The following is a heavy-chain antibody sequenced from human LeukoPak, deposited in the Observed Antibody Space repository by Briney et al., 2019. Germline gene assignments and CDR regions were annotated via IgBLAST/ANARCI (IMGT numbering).Heavy chain of an antibody. Sequence: GASVKVSCKTSGYTFTGYYMHWVRQAPGQGLEWMGWISPTSGGTNYAQKFKGRVTMTRDTSISTAYMELSRLRSDDTAVYYCARAGIADYWGQGTLVTVSS. J-gene: IGHJ4*02. CDR1: GYTFTGYY. D-gene: IGHD6-13*01. CDR3: ARAGIADY. CDR2: ISPTSGGT. V-gene: IGHV1-2*02.